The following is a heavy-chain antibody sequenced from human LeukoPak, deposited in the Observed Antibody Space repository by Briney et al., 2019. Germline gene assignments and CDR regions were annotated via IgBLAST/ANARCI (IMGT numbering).Heavy chain of an antibody. CDR1: GFTFSSYW. CDR2: IKQDGSEK. V-gene: IGHV3-7*01. D-gene: IGHD3-22*01. CDR3: ARVDYYDSSGYYPLDY. Sequence: TGGSLRLSCAASGFTFSSYWMSWVRQAPGKGLEWVANIKQDGSEKYYVDSVKGRFTISRDNAKNSLYLQMNSLRAEDTAVYYCARVDYYDSSGYYPLDYWGQGTLVTVSS. J-gene: IGHJ4*02.